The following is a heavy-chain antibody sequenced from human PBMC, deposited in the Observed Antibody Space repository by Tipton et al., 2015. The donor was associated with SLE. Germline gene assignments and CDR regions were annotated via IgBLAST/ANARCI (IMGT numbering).Heavy chain of an antibody. D-gene: IGHD4-17*01. J-gene: IGHJ5*02. V-gene: IGHV4-59*08. Sequence: LSLTCTVSGASLSGYYWSWVRQPPGKGLEWIGYIYYVGNTDYNPSLKSRVTLSLHTSENQFSLKLSSVTAADTAVYFCARMYGDSRTNWFDPWGQGTLVTVSS. CDR1: GASLSGYY. CDR2: IYYVGNT. CDR3: ARMYGDSRTNWFDP.